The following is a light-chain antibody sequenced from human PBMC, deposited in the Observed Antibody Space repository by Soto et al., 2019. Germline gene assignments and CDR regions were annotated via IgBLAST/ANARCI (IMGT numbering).Light chain of an antibody. V-gene: IGKV3-11*01. J-gene: IGKJ1*01. CDR3: QQYNSWPG. CDR2: DAS. Sequence: EIVLTQSPGTRSLSPGERARLSCRASPSVRSFLAWYHQNPGQAPRLLIYDASTMATVIPDRFSGTGSGTAFTLTIRGLDPEEFAVYYCQQYNSWPGFGQGTQVEIK. CDR1: PSVRSF.